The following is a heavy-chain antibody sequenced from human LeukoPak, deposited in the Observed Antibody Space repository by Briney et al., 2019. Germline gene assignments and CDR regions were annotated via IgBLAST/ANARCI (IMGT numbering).Heavy chain of an antibody. J-gene: IGHJ4*02. Sequence: SVKVSCKASGGSFTSYGISWVRQAPGQGLEWMGKIIPIYGRANYGQKFQGRVTITADELTTTSYMELSSLTAEDMAVYYCARQEQLVLDYWGQGTLVTVSS. CDR2: IIPIYGRA. CDR1: GGSFTSYG. D-gene: IGHD6-6*01. CDR3: ARQEQLVLDY. V-gene: IGHV1-69*13.